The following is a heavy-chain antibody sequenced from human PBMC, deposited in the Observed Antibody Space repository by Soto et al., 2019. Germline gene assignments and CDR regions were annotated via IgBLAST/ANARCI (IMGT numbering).Heavy chain of an antibody. D-gene: IGHD3-22*01. CDR1: GGSISSGGYY. V-gene: IGHV4-31*03. J-gene: IGHJ4*02. CDR3: AREXYYDSSGYYYALRVFDY. Sequence: PSETLSLTCTVSGGSISSGGYYWSWIRQHPGKGLEWIGYIYYSGSTYYNPSLKSRVTISVDTSKNQFSLKLSSVTAADTAVYYCAREXYYDSSGYYYALRVFDYWGQGTLVTVSS. CDR2: IYYSGST.